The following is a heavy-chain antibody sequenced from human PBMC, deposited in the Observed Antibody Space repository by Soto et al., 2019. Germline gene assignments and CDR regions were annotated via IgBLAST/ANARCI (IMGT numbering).Heavy chain of an antibody. V-gene: IGHV3-33*01. CDR1: GFAFNGHG. CDR2: IVHDGSED. Sequence: QVQLVESGGGVVQPGRSLRISCEASGFAFNGHGMHWVRQAPGKGLEWVAVIVHDGSEDFYADSVRGRFTISRDNSKNVLYLEMNSLRVEDTAVYYCARDHLYEDNGLDSWGQGTLVTVSP. J-gene: IGHJ5*01. CDR3: ARDHLYEDNGLDS. D-gene: IGHD5-12*01.